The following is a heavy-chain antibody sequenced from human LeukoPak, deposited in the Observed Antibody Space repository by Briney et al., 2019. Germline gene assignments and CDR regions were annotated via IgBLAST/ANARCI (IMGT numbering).Heavy chain of an antibody. Sequence: GGSLRLSCAASGFTFSSYVMNGVRQAPGKGLEWVSYISSSGSTIYYADSVKGRFTISRDNAKNSLYLQMNSLRAEDTAVYYCAKNYYDSSGYYYYYYYMDVWGKGTTVTVSS. CDR2: ISSSGSTI. J-gene: IGHJ6*03. CDR3: AKNYYDSSGYYYYYYYMDV. D-gene: IGHD3-22*01. CDR1: GFTFSSYV. V-gene: IGHV3-48*03.